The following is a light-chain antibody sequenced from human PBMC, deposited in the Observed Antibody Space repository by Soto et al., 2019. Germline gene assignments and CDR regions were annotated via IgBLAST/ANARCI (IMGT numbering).Light chain of an antibody. Sequence: EIVLTQSPGTLSLFPGERATFSCRASQSVSSTHLAWYQQKPGQAPRLLMFTASSRATGIPDRFSGTGSGTDFTLTISRLESEDSAVYYCQQFGTSPRTLGQGTKVEIK. CDR2: TAS. V-gene: IGKV3-20*01. CDR1: QSVSSTH. CDR3: QQFGTSPRT. J-gene: IGKJ1*01.